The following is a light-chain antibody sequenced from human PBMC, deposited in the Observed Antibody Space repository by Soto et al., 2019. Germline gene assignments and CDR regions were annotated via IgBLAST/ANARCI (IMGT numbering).Light chain of an antibody. CDR3: QQYNSYST. J-gene: IGKJ2*01. Sequence: DIQMTQSPSTLSASVGDRVTITCRASQSISDWVAWYQQKPGKAPKLLIYDASTLKSGVPSRFSGSRSGTEITLTISSLQPDDFATYYCQQYNSYSTFGQGTKLEIK. V-gene: IGKV1-5*01. CDR1: QSISDW. CDR2: DAS.